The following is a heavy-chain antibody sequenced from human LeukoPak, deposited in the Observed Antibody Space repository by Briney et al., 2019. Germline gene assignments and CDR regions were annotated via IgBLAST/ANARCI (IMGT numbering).Heavy chain of an antibody. V-gene: IGHV3-74*01. Sequence: GGSLRLSCTASGFTFSTYWMHWVRQAPGKGLVWVSRIKSDGSTNYADSVKGRFTISRDNAKNTLSLQMNSLRPEDTGVYYCARAPSEIGGYYPEYFRHWGQGTLVTVSS. CDR1: GFTFSTYW. CDR3: ARAPSEIGGYYPEYFRH. CDR2: IKSDGST. J-gene: IGHJ1*01. D-gene: IGHD3-3*01.